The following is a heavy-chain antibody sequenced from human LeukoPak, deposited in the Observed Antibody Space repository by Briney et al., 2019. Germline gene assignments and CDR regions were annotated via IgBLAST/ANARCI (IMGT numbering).Heavy chain of an antibody. CDR2: IYTSGST. D-gene: IGHD2-2*01. CDR3: ARDRGCSSTSCYSWFDP. Sequence: SQTLSLTCTVSGGSISSGSYYWSSIRQPAGKGLEWIGRIYTSGSTNYNPSLKSRVTISVDTSKNQFSLKLSSVTAADTAVYYCARDRGCSSTSCYSWFDPWGQGTLVTVSS. CDR1: GGSISSGSYY. J-gene: IGHJ5*02. V-gene: IGHV4-61*02.